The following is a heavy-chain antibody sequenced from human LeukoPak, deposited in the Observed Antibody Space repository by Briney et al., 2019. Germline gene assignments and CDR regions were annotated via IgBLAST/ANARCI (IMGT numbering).Heavy chain of an antibody. Sequence: SETLSLTCTVSGGSISSHYWSWIRQPPGKGLEWIGYIYYSGSTTYTPSLKSRVTISLDTSKNQFSLKLSSVTAADTTVYYCARFKYDFWSGSRSYYFYGMDVWGQGTTVTVSS. CDR1: GGSISSHY. CDR2: IYYSGST. J-gene: IGHJ6*02. V-gene: IGHV4-59*08. D-gene: IGHD3-3*01. CDR3: ARFKYDFWSGSRSYYFYGMDV.